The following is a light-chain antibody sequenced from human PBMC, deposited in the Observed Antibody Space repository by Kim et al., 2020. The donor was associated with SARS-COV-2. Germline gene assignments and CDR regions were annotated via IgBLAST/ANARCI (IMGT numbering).Light chain of an antibody. CDR1: QSVANNF. CDR2: GVS. J-gene: IGKJ4*01. Sequence: EIVLTQSPGTLSLSPGERATLSCRASQSVANNFLAWYQQRPGQAPRLLIYGVSIRAADTPDRFSGSGSGTDFTLTISRLQPEDFGVYYGQQFSNSLSFGGGPRWIS. V-gene: IGKV3-20*01. CDR3: QQFSNSLS.